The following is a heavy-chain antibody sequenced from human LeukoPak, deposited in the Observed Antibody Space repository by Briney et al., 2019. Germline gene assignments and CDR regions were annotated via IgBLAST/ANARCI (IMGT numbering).Heavy chain of an antibody. J-gene: IGHJ4*02. V-gene: IGHV4-59*01. Sequence: PSETLSLTCSVSGDSISSYYWSWIRQPPGKGLEWLGYIYYTGSGRTNYNPSLKSRVTISADTSKNQFSLKLSSVTAADTAVYYCAREYCSGGSCFPLRWGQGTLVTVSS. CDR1: GDSISSYY. CDR3: AREYCSGGSCFPLR. D-gene: IGHD2-15*01. CDR2: IYYTGSGRT.